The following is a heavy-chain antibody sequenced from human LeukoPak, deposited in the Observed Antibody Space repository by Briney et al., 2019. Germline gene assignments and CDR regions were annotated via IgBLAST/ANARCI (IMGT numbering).Heavy chain of an antibody. V-gene: IGHV4-59*01. CDR3: ASLELIGEKRGAFHT. CDR2: IYYSGTT. Sequence: NPSETLSFTCTVSSGSISSYYWSWIRQPPGKELEWIGYIYYSGTTNYNPSLNSRVTISLDASNKQLSLTLNSVTAADTAFYYCASLELIGEKRGAFHTWGQGTMVTVSS. J-gene: IGHJ3*02. CDR1: SGSISSYY. D-gene: IGHD1-26*01.